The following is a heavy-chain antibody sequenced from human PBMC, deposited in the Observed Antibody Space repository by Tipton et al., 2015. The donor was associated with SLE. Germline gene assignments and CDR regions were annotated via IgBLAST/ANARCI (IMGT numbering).Heavy chain of an antibody. CDR2: INHSGST. V-gene: IGHV4-38-2*02. Sequence: LRLSCTVSGYSISSGYYWGWIRQPPGKGLEWIGEINHSGSTNYNPSLKSRVTISVDTSKNQFSLKVSSVTAADTAVYYCARTGAIYWFDSWGQGTLVTVSS. J-gene: IGHJ5*01. CDR3: ARTGAIYWFDS. CDR1: GYSISSGYY.